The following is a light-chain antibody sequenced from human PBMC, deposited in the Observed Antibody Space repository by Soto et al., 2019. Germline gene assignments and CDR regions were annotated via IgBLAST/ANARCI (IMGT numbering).Light chain of an antibody. Sequence: DIQMTQSPSSLSTSVGDSVAITCQASQDIRNNLNWYQQKQGKAPKPLIYDASNLETGVPSRLSGSGSGTDFTLTISSLQPEDVATYFCQQFDQLPRTFGQGTKLEIK. V-gene: IGKV1-33*01. J-gene: IGKJ2*01. CDR2: DAS. CDR1: QDIRNN. CDR3: QQFDQLPRT.